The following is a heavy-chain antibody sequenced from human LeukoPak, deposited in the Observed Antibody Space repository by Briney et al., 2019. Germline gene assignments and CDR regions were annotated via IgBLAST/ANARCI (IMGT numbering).Heavy chain of an antibody. CDR3: AKDLSTSCSTFDY. V-gene: IGHV4-39*02. J-gene: IGHJ4*02. Sequence: SETLSLTCTVSGGSISSSSYYWGWIRLPPGKGLEWIGSIYYSGSTYCNPSLKSRVTISVDTSKNQFSLKLSSVTAADTAVYYCAKDLSTSCSTFDYWGQGTLVTVSS. CDR2: IYYSGST. CDR1: GGSISSSSYY. D-gene: IGHD2-2*01.